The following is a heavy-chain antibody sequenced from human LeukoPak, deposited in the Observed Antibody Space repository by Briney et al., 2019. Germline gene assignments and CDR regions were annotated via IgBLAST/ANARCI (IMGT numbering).Heavy chain of an antibody. D-gene: IGHD1-7*01. Sequence: PSETLSLTCTVSGGSISSYYWSWIRQPPGKGLEWIGYIYYSGSTNYNPSLKSRVTILVDTSKNQFSLKLSSVTAADTAVYYCARVRTTGDAFDIWGQGTMVTVSS. J-gene: IGHJ3*02. CDR1: GGSISSYY. CDR3: ARVRTTGDAFDI. CDR2: IYYSGST. V-gene: IGHV4-59*01.